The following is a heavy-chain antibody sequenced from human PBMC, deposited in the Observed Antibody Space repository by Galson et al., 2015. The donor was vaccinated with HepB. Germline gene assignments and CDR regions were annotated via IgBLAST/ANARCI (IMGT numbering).Heavy chain of an antibody. CDR2: IYYSGST. CDR1: GGSISSGGYY. J-gene: IGHJ6*02. D-gene: IGHD2-15*01. Sequence: ETLSLTCTVSGGSISSGGYYWSWIRQHPGKGLEWIGYIYYSGSTNNNPSLKSRVTISVDTSKNQFSLKLSSVTAADTAVYYCARSTKRGYVAATPSYYYGMDVWGQGTTVTVSS. V-gene: IGHV4-61*08. CDR3: ARSTKRGYVAATPSYYYGMDV.